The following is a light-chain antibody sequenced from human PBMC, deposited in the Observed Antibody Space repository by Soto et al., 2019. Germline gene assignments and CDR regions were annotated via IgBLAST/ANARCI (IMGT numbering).Light chain of an antibody. V-gene: IGLV1-44*01. CDR2: SND. Sequence: QSVLTEPPSVSVTPGQRVTISCSGSSSSIGSNTVNWYQQLPGTAPRLLIYSNDQRPSGVPDRFSGSKSGTSASLAISGLQSEDEADYYCAAWDDSLNAYVFGTGTKVTVL. CDR3: AAWDDSLNAYV. CDR1: SSSIGSNT. J-gene: IGLJ1*01.